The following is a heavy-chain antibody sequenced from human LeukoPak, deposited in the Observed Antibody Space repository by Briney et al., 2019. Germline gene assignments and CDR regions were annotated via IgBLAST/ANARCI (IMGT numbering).Heavy chain of an antibody. J-gene: IGHJ4*02. CDR3: ARDMDNYYVSIDY. V-gene: IGHV3-7*01. D-gene: IGHD1-26*01. CDR1: GFTFSLYW. Sequence: GGSLRLSCAASGFTFSLYWMSWVRQVPGKGLEWLSNIKPDGIETYHVDSVRGRFTISRDNARNSLYLQMNSVRAEDTGVYYCARDMDNYYVSIDYWGQGTLVTVSS. CDR2: IKPDGIET.